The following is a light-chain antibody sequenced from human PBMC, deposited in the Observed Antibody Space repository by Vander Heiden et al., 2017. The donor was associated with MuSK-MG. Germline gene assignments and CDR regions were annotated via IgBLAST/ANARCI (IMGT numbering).Light chain of an antibody. J-gene: IGKJ4*01. CDR1: QSVSSN. V-gene: IGKV3-15*01. Sequence: EVVMTQSQATLSVSPGERATLSCRASQSVSSNLAWYQQKPGQAPRLLIYGASTRATDNPDRFSGSGYGTEFTLTISSRQSEDFAVYYCQQYDKWPRLTFGGGTKVEIK. CDR3: QQYDKWPRLT. CDR2: GAS.